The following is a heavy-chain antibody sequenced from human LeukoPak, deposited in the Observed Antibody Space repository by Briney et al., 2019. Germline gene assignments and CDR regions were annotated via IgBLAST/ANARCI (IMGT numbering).Heavy chain of an antibody. D-gene: IGHD4-17*01. V-gene: IGHV3-23*01. CDR2: ISGSGAYT. Sequence: GGSLRLSCAAPGFTFSSYAMAWVRQAPGKGLEWVSAISGSGAYTYYADSVKGRFAISRDSSKNMLYLQMNSLRAEDTAIYYCANDIGPDYGDYLDYWGQGTLSPSPQ. CDR1: GFTFSSYA. J-gene: IGHJ4*02. CDR3: ANDIGPDYGDYLDY.